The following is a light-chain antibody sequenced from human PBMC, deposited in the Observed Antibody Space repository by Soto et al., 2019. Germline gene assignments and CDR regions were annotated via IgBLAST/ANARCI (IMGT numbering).Light chain of an antibody. CDR1: GSNIGKNT. Sequence: QSVLTQPPSASGSPGQSVTISCSGGGSNIGKNTVHWYQVLPGTAPKLLIYSNGQRPSGVPDRFSGSKSGTSASLAISGRQSAAEADYDCAAWYDSPNVVVFGGGTKITVL. CDR2: SNG. CDR3: AAWYDSPNVVV. J-gene: IGLJ2*01. V-gene: IGLV1-44*01.